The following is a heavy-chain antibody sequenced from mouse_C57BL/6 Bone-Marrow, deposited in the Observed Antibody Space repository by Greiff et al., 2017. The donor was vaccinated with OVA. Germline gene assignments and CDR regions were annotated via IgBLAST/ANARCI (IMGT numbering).Heavy chain of an antibody. V-gene: IGHV1-63*01. D-gene: IGHD2-2*01. CDR2: IDPGSGNT. CDR3: SRAGYGSFAY. CDR1: GYAFTNYY. J-gene: IGHJ3*01. Sequence: VKLMESGVELVRPGTSVKISCKASGYAFTNYYLGWLKQGPGHGLEWIGDIDPGSGNTYYNEKFKGKVTLTADKSSSTAYMQLSSLTSEDSAVYFCSRAGYGSFAYWGQGTLVTVSA.